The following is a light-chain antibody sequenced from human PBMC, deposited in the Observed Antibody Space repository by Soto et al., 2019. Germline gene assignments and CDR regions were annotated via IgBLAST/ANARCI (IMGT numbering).Light chain of an antibody. CDR2: DAS. CDR3: QQRSNWPPT. CDR1: QSVSSY. V-gene: IGKV3-11*01. Sequence: EIVLTQSPATLSLSPGERATLSCRASQSVSSYLAWYQQKPGQAPRLLIYDASNRATGIPARFSGSGSGTDVTLTISSPEPDDFAVYSCQQRSNWPPTFGQGTKLEIK. J-gene: IGKJ2*01.